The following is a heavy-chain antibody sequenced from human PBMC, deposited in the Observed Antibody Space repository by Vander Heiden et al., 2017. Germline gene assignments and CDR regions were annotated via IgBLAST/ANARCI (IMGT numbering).Heavy chain of an antibody. CDR3: ARGWPLVLRFLEWSAPLGMDV. Sequence: EVQLVESGGGLVKPGGSLRLSCAASGFTFSSHSLNWVRQAPGKGLEWVSSISSSSSYIYYADAVKGRFTISRDNAKNSLYLQMNSLRAEDTAVYYCARGWPLVLRFLEWSAPLGMDVWGQGTTVTVSS. CDR2: ISSSSSYI. V-gene: IGHV3-21*01. CDR1: GFTFSSHS. D-gene: IGHD3-3*01. J-gene: IGHJ6*02.